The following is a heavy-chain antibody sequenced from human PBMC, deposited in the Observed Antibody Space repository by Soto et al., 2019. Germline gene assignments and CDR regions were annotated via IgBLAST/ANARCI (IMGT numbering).Heavy chain of an antibody. J-gene: IGHJ6*02. V-gene: IGHV1-2*02. CDR3: ARNMDYYYFQGSGNGHVF. CDR2: INTKFGDT. Sequence: QVQLVQSGAEVKEPGDSVRVYCEASGYTFTAYYIHWVRQAPGQGLEWMGWINTKFGDTTYAQDFQGRVSMTRDMYISSVYLELSRLTADDTAIYYCARNMDYYYFQGSGNGHVFCGQGTTVTVFS. CDR1: GYTFTAYY. D-gene: IGHD3-10*02.